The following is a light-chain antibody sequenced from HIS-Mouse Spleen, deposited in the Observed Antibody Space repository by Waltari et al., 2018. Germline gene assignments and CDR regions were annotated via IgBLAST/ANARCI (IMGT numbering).Light chain of an antibody. CDR2: EDS. CDR3: YSTDSSGNHRV. Sequence: SYELTQPPSVSVSPGQTARITCSGDALPTTSAYWYQQKSGQAPVLVIYEDSKRPSGIPERFSGSRSGTMATLTISGAQVEDEADYYCYSTDSSGNHRVFGGGTKLTVL. V-gene: IGLV3-10*01. J-gene: IGLJ2*01. CDR1: ALPTTS.